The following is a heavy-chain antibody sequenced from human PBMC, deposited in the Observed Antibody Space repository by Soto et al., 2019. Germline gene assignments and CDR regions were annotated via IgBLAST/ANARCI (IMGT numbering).Heavy chain of an antibody. J-gene: IGHJ6*02. CDR3: ARAPPGTGSDYYYYYGMDV. D-gene: IGHD1-26*01. V-gene: IGHV1-18*01. CDR1: GYTFTSYG. CDR2: ISAYNGNT. Sequence: QVQLVQSGAEVKKPGASVKVSCKASGYTFTSYGISWVRQAPGQGLEWMGWISAYNGNTNYAQKLQGRVTMTTDTATSTAYMELRSLRSGDTAVYYCARAPPGTGSDYYYYYGMDVWGQGTTVTVSS.